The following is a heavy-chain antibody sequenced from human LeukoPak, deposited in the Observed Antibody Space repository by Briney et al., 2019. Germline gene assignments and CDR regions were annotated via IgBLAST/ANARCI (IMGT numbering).Heavy chain of an antibody. V-gene: IGHV4-38-2*02. CDR2: IYHTGST. D-gene: IGHD2-2*01. J-gene: IGHJ4*02. CDR1: GYSISSGYY. CDR3: ARGIRSEEAAMFFLDS. Sequence: SETLSLTCTVSGYSISSGYYWGWIRQPPGKGLEWIGSIYHTGSTNYNPSLKSRVSISVDTSKNQFSLQVTSVTAADTAVYYCARGIRSEEAAMFFLDSWSQGTLVTVSS.